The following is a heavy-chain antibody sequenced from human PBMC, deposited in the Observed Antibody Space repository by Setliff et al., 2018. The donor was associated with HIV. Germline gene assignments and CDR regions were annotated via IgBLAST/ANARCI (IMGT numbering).Heavy chain of an antibody. Sequence: PGGSLRLSCTASGFRFSNYAMTWVRQAPGKGLEWVATIGGVGFVSTYYADSVKGRFTISRDNSKNTMYLQMNSLRDEDTAVYFCAKDIQCSGGSCKHFEFWGQGTRVTVSS. V-gene: IGHV3-23*01. CDR3: AKDIQCSGGSCKHFEF. D-gene: IGHD2-15*01. CDR1: GFRFSNYA. CDR2: IGGVGFVST. J-gene: IGHJ4*02.